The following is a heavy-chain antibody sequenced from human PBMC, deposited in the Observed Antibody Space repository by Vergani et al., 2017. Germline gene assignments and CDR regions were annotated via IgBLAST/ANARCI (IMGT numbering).Heavy chain of an antibody. CDR1: GGSISSGGYY. CDR3: AREYTEDRWFDP. D-gene: IGHD1-1*01. CDR2: IYYSGST. V-gene: IGHV4-31*03. J-gene: IGHJ5*02. Sequence: QVQLQESGPGLVKPSQTLSLTCTVSGGSISSGGYYWSWIRQHPGKGLEWIGYIYYSGSTYYNPSPTSRVTISVDTSKNQFSLKLSSVTAADTAVYYCAREYTEDRWFDPWGQGTLVTVSS.